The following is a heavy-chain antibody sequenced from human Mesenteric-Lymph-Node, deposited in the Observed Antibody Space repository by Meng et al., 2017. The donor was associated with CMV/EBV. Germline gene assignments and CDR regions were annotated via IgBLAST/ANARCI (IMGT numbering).Heavy chain of an antibody. Sequence: SGATLVKPTQTFTLTCTFSGFLLSTSGGGGGWIRQPPGKALEWRALIYWNDDKRYSPSLKSRLTITKNTSKNQVVLTMTNMDPVDTATYYGAQGVIDIVEVVAATTWFDPWGQGTLVTVSS. V-gene: IGHV2-5*01. D-gene: IGHD2-15*01. CDR1: GFLLSTSGGG. J-gene: IGHJ5*02. CDR2: IYWNDDK. CDR3: AQGVIDIVEVVAATTWFDP.